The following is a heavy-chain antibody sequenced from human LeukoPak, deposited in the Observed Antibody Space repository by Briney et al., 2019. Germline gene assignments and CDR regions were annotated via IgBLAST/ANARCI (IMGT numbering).Heavy chain of an antibody. CDR2: INHSGST. Sequence: PSETLSLTCAVYGGSFSGYYWSWIRQPPGKGLEWIGEINHSGSTNYNPSLKSRVTISVDTSKNQFSLKLSSVTAADTAVYYCARGLGVGGGSWTRFDPWAREPWSPSPQ. CDR3: ARGLGVGGGSWTRFDP. CDR1: GGSFSGYY. V-gene: IGHV4-34*01. J-gene: IGHJ5*02. D-gene: IGHD2-15*01.